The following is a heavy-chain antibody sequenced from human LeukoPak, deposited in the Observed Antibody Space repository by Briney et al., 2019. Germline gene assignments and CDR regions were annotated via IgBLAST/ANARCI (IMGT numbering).Heavy chain of an antibody. CDR1: GFTFSSYT. J-gene: IGHJ3*02. Sequence: PGGSLRLSCAASGFTFSSYTMTWVRQAPGKGLEWVSVISDSGGTTYYADSVKGRFTISRDNAKNSLYLQMNSLRAEDTAVYYCARVIIVGATGIWGQGTMVTVSS. CDR3: ARVIIVGATGI. V-gene: IGHV3-48*04. CDR2: ISDSGGTT. D-gene: IGHD1-26*01.